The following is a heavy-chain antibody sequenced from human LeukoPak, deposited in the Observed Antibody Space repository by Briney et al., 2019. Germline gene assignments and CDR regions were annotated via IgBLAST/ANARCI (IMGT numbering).Heavy chain of an antibody. J-gene: IGHJ4*02. V-gene: IGHV4-59*08. CDR2: ISDRDGA. CDR1: GGSISTYY. CDR3: ARLPSH. Sequence: SETLSLTCTVSGGSISTYYWGWIRQSPGKGLEWIGYISDRDGATYNPSLKSRVTMSVDTSKTHFSLKLNSVTAADTAVYYCARLPSHWGQGTLVTVS.